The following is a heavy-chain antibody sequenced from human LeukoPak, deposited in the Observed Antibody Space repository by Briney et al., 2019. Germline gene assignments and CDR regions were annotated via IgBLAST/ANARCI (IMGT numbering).Heavy chain of an antibody. J-gene: IGHJ4*02. CDR3: AREFEPDYFDY. CDR1: GFTFSGYT. Sequence: GGSLRLSRTVSGFTFSGYTMHWVRQAPGKGLEWVSSISSSGLYIYFADSLKGRFTISRDNAKNSLYLQVNSLRAEDTAVYYCAREFEPDYFDYWGQGTLVTVSS. D-gene: IGHD1-14*01. CDR2: ISSSGLYI. V-gene: IGHV3-21*01.